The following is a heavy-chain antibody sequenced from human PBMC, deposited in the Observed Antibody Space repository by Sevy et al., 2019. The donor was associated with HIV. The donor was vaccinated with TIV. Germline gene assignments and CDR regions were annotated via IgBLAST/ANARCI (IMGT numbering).Heavy chain of an antibody. V-gene: IGHV3-48*01. CDR3: AREDGSRQYFQY. D-gene: IGHD6-13*01. CDR2: ISESSNTI. CDR1: GFTFSTYS. J-gene: IGHJ1*01. Sequence: GGSLRLSCAISGFTFSTYSMNWVRQAPGKGLEWISYISESSNTIYYADSVKGRFTISRDNAKNSLYLQMNSLRAEDTAVYYCAREDGSRQYFQYWGQGTLVTVSS.